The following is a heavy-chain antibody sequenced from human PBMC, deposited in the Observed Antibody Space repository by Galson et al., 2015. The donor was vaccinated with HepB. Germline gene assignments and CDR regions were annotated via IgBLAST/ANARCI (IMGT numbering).Heavy chain of an antibody. J-gene: IGHJ4*02. CDR3: AKEPPYCGGDCYSVSDV. CDR2: INSDVSTT. CDR1: GFTFSSNW. Sequence: SLRLSCAASGFTFSSNWMQWVRQAPGKGLEWVSRINSDVSTTSYTDSVKGRFTISRDNAKNTLYLQMNSLRADDTAIYYCAKEPPYCGGDCYSVSDVWGQGTLVTVSS. D-gene: IGHD2-21*02. V-gene: IGHV3-74*01.